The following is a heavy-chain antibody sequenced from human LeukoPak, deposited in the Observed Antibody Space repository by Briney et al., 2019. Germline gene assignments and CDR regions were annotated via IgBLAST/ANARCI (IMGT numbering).Heavy chain of an antibody. CDR2: IIPIFGTA. Sequence: ASVKVSCKPSGATLSSYAISWVRQAPGQGLEWKGAIIPIFGTANYAQKFQGRVTITTDESTSKAYMELSSLRSEDTAVYYCARSKDIVVVPYYYYYMDVWGKGTTVTVSS. CDR1: GATLSSYA. V-gene: IGHV1-69*05. J-gene: IGHJ6*03. D-gene: IGHD2-2*01. CDR3: ARSKDIVVVPYYYYYMDV.